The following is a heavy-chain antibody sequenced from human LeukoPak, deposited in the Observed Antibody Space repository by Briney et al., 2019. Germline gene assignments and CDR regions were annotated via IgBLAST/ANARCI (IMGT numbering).Heavy chain of an antibody. CDR3: ATDNYGTLDY. D-gene: IGHD3-16*01. Sequence: ASVKVSCKASGYTFTDYYIHWVRRAPGRGLEWMGWIDPRSGGTRCTQKFQGRVTMTRDTSISTVYLDLSGLTFDDTAVYYCATDNYGTLDYWGQGTLVTVSS. J-gene: IGHJ4*02. CDR2: IDPRSGGT. CDR1: GYTFTDYY. V-gene: IGHV1-2*02.